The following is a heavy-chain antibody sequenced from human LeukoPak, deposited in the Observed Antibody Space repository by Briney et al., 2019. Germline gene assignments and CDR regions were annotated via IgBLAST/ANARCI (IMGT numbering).Heavy chain of an antibody. V-gene: IGHV1-69*05. CDR2: IIPIFGTA. D-gene: IGHD3-3*01. J-gene: IGHJ6*03. CDR3: ARVNILEWPRITTNYYYYMDV. Sequence: PWASVKVSCKASGGTFSSYAISWVRQAPGQGLEWMGGIIPIFGTANYAQKFRGRVTITTDESTSTAYMELSSLRSEDTAVYYCARVNILEWPRITTNYYYYMDVWGKGTTVTVSS. CDR1: GGTFSSYA.